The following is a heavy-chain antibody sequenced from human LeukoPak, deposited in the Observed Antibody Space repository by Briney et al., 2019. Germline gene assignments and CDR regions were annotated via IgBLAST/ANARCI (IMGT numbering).Heavy chain of an antibody. J-gene: IGHJ1*01. CDR1: GGSFSGYY. CDR3: ASGAEVEMATMVLAEYFQH. CDR2: INHSGST. V-gene: IGHV4-34*01. Sequence: PSETLSLTCAVYGGSFSGYYWSWIRQPPGKGLEWIGEINHSGSTNYNPSLKSRVTISVDTSKNQFSLKLSSVTAADTAVYYCASGAEVEMATMVLAEYFQHWGQGTLVTVSS. D-gene: IGHD5-12*01.